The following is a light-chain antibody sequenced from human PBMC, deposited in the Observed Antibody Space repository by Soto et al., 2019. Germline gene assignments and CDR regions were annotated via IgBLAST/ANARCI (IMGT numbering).Light chain of an antibody. V-gene: IGKV3-11*01. J-gene: IGKJ4*01. CDR3: QQRSNWPLLT. CDR2: DAS. Sequence: EIVLTQSPATLSLSPGERATLSCRASQSVSSYLAWYHQKPGQAPRLLIYDASNRATGIPARFRGSGTGTDFTLTISSLEPEDFAVYYCQQRSNWPLLTFGGGTKVEIK. CDR1: QSVSSY.